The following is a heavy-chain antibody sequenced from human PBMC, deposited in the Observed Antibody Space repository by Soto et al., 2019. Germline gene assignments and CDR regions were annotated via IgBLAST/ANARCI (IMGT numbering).Heavy chain of an antibody. CDR3: AREGYCRGDCYAIQH. J-gene: IGHJ1*01. CDR1: GYTFTSYG. D-gene: IGHD2-21*01. Sequence: ASVKVSCKASGYTFTSYGISWVRQAPGQGLEWMGWISAYNGNTNYAQKLQGRVTMTTDTSTSTAYMELRSLRSDDTAVYYCAREGYCRGDCYAIQHWGQGTLVTVSS. CDR2: ISAYNGNT. V-gene: IGHV1-18*01.